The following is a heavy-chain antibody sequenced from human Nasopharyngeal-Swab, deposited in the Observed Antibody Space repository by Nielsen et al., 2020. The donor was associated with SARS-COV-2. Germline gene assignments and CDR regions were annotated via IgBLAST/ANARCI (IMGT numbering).Heavy chain of an antibody. V-gene: IGHV4-39*01. J-gene: IGHJ5*02. CDR2: IYYSGST. Sequence: WIRQAPGKGLEWIGSIYYSGSTYYNPSLKTRVTISVDTSKNQFALKLSSVTAADTTVYYCVRVGVNRYNWNYKGWIDPWGQGTLVTVSS. CDR3: VRVGVNRYNWNYKGWIDP. D-gene: IGHD1-7*01.